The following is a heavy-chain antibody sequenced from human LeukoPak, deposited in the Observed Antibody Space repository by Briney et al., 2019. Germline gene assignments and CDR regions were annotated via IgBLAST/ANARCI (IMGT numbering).Heavy chain of an antibody. CDR1: GGSIISNSYY. D-gene: IGHD3-22*01. Sequence: SETLSLTCTVSGGSIISNSYYWGWIRQPPGKGLEWIGSIYYTGSTYYNPSLKSRVTISVDTSKNQFSLKLSSVTAADTAVYYCARAPYYDSSGYYQFDYWGQGTLVTVSS. CDR3: ARAPYYDSSGYYQFDY. J-gene: IGHJ4*02. CDR2: IYYTGST. V-gene: IGHV4-39*07.